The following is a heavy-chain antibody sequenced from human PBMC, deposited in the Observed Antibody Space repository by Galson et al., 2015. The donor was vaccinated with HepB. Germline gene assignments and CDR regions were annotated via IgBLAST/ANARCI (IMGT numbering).Heavy chain of an antibody. V-gene: IGHV3-23*01. D-gene: IGHD6-19*01. CDR2: ISGSGGST. J-gene: IGHJ4*02. CDR3: ANWGTVAGKSGRFDY. Sequence: SLRLSCAASGFTFSSYAMSWVRQAPGKGLEWVSAISGSGGSTYYADSVKGRFTISRDNSKNTLYLQMNSLRAEDTAVYYCANWGTVAGKSGRFDYWGQGTLVTVSS. CDR1: GFTFSSYA.